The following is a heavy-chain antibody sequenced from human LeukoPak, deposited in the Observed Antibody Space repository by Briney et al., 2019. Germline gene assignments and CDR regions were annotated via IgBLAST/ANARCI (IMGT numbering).Heavy chain of an antibody. J-gene: IGHJ1*01. Sequence: GRFLRLSCAASGFTFDDYAMHWVRQAPGKGLEWVSGISWNSGSIGYADCVKGRFTISRDNAKNSLYLQMNSLRAEDTALYYCTKDMGYGTRGYFQYWGQGTLVTVSS. CDR3: TKDMGYGTRGYFQY. D-gene: IGHD4-17*01. V-gene: IGHV3-9*01. CDR1: GFTFDDYA. CDR2: ISWNSGSI.